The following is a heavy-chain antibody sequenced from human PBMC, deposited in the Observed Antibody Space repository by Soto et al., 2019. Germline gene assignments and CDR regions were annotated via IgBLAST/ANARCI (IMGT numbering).Heavy chain of an antibody. J-gene: IGHJ6*01. D-gene: IGHD3-22*01. V-gene: IGHV3-21*01. Sequence: PGGSLRLSCAASGFFFSSYTMNWVRQAPGKGLEWVSSIDSLSTSIYYADSVKGRCTISRDKAKNSLFLQIHSLRAEDTAVYYCARVLSGYARTSQRGSDVWGQGFTVTVSS. CDR2: IDSLSTSI. CDR1: GFFFSSYT. CDR3: ARVLSGYARTSQRGSDV.